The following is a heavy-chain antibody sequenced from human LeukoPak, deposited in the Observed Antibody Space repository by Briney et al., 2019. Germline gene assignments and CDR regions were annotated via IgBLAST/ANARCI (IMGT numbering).Heavy chain of an antibody. Sequence: GESLKISCKGSGYRFTSYWIGCARQIPGKGLECMGIIYSGDSDTRYSPFFQGQVTISADKSISTAYLQWSSLKASDTAMYYCARHAIFGVVKSWFDPWGQGTLVTVSS. J-gene: IGHJ5*02. D-gene: IGHD3-3*01. V-gene: IGHV5-51*01. CDR3: ARHAIFGVVKSWFDP. CDR2: IYSGDSDT. CDR1: GYRFTSYW.